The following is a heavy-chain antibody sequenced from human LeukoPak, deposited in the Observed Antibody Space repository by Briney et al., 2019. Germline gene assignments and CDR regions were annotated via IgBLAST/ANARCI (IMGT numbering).Heavy chain of an antibody. CDR3: ATVFDF. Sequence: PGGSLRLSCGASVFTFSNYWMQWVRQVRGKGLVWVARIDADGSGTICADCGEGRFPIPRDNAKNTLYLQMNSLRVEDTAVYYCATVFDFWGQGTLVTVSS. CDR1: VFTFSNYW. J-gene: IGHJ4*02. CDR2: IDADGSGT. V-gene: IGHV3-74*01.